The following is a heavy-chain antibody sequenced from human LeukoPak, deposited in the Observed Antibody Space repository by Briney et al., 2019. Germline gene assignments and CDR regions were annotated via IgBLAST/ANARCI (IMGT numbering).Heavy chain of an antibody. J-gene: IGHJ3*02. CDR3: ASAADSSGYFLYAFDI. CDR1: GGSIRSSSYY. D-gene: IGHD3-22*01. CDR2: IYYSGST. Sequence: SETLSLTCTVSGGSIRSSSYYWGWIRQPPGKGLEWIGSIYYSGSTYYNPSLKSRVTISVDTSKHQFSLKLSSVTAADTAMYYCASAADSSGYFLYAFDIWGQGTMVTVSS. V-gene: IGHV4-39*01.